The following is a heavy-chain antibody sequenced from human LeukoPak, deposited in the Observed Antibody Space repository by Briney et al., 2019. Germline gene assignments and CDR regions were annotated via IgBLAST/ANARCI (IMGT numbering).Heavy chain of an antibody. D-gene: IGHD2-15*01. CDR1: GGSISSSSSY. CDR2: IYYSGST. V-gene: IGHV4-39*01. Sequence: SETLSLTCTVSGGSISSSSSYWGWIRQPPGKGLEWIGSIYYSGSTYYNPSLKSRVTISVDTSKNQFYLKLSSVTAADTAEYYCVRGGGSCCRFDYWGQGTLVTVSS. J-gene: IGHJ4*02. CDR3: VRGGGSCCRFDY.